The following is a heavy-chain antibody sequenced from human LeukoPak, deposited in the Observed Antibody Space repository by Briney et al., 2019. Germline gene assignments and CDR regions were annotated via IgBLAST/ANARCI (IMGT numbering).Heavy chain of an antibody. CDR2: IRSKANSFAT. V-gene: IGHV3-73*01. CDR1: GFTFSSYA. D-gene: IGHD4-17*01. J-gene: IGHJ3*02. Sequence: GGSLRLSCAASGFTFSSYAVSWVRQASGKGLEWVGRIRSKANSFATAYAASVKGRFSISRDDSKNTAYLQMNSLKTEDTAVYYCTRQPYGDNGGAAFDIWGQGTMVTVSS. CDR3: TRQPYGDNGGAAFDI.